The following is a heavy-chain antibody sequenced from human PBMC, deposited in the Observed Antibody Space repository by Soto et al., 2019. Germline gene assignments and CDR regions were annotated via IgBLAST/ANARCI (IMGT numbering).Heavy chain of an antibody. D-gene: IGHD1-20*01. CDR2: INHSGST. Sequence: SETLSLTCAVYGGSFSGYYWSWIRQPPGKGLEWIGEINHSGSTNYNPSLKSRVTISVDTSKNQFSLKLSCVTAADTAVYYCARGYNGEAWVRNHYYYYGMDVWGQGTTVTVSS. CDR3: ARGYNGEAWVRNHYYYYGMDV. CDR1: GGSFSGYY. V-gene: IGHV4-34*01. J-gene: IGHJ6*02.